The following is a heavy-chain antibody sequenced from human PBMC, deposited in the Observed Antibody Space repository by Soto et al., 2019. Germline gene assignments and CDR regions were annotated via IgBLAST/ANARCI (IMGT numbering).Heavy chain of an antibody. CDR1: GGTFSSYA. J-gene: IGHJ6*02. Sequence: ASVKVSCKASGGTFSSYAISWVRQAPGQGLEWMGGIIPIFGTANYAQKFQGRVTITADESTSTAYMELSSLRSEDTVVYYCATESKIAVRVPGDVWGQGTTVTVSS. CDR2: IIPIFGTA. D-gene: IGHD6-6*01. CDR3: ATESKIAVRVPGDV. V-gene: IGHV1-69*13.